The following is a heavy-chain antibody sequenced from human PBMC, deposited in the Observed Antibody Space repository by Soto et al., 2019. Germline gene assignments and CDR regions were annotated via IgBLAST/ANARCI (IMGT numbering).Heavy chain of an antibody. Sequence: QVTLKESGPVLVKPTETLTLTCTVSGFSLSNARMGVSWIRQPPGKALEWLAHIFSNDEKSYSTSLKSRLTIPKHTSKSQVVLTMTNMHPVNTTTYNCERIRGVDHGIAYRGQGTMVTVPT. CDR2: IFSNDEK. D-gene: IGHD2-21*01. V-gene: IGHV2-26*02. CDR3: ERIRGVDHGIAY. J-gene: IGHJ4*02. CDR1: GFSLSNARMG.